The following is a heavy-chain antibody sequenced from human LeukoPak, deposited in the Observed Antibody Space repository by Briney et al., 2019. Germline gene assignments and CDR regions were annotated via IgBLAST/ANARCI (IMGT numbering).Heavy chain of an antibody. CDR1: GGTFSSYA. V-gene: IGHV1-69*13. Sequence: ASVKVSCKASGGTFSSYAISWVRQAPGQGLEWMGGIIPIFGTANYAQKFQGRVTITADESTSTAYMELSSLRSEDTAVYYCAAATMITFGGVIDLFDYWGQGTLVTVSS. J-gene: IGHJ4*02. D-gene: IGHD3-16*02. CDR2: IIPIFGTA. CDR3: AAATMITFGGVIDLFDY.